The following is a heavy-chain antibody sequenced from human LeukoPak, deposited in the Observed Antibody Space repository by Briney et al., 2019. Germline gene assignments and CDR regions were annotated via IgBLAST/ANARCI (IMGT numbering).Heavy chain of an antibody. Sequence: SETLSLTCTVSGGSISSYXWSWIXQPXXXXXXXXXYIFYSGITNYNPSLSLKSRVTISVDTSKNQFSLKLSSVTAADTAVYYCATGSGSYYKPFDYWGQGTLVTVSS. CDR1: GGSISSYX. J-gene: IGHJ4*02. CDR2: IFYSGIT. D-gene: IGHD3-10*01. CDR3: ATGSGSYYKPFDY. V-gene: IGHV4-59*08.